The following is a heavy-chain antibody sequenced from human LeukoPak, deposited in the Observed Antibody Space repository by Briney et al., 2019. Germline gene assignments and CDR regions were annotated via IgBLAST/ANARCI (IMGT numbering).Heavy chain of an antibody. D-gene: IGHD6-13*01. CDR2: ISDDGNNP. J-gene: IGHJ5*02. CDR3: ARDRGSSSWYYWFDP. Sequence: GGSLRLSCAASGFTFSSYPIHWVRQAPGKGLDWVAVISDDGNNPYYSDSVKGRFTISRDNSKNTVYLQMNSLRAEDTAVYYCARDRGSSSWYYWFDPWGQGTLVTVS. CDR1: GFTFSSYP. V-gene: IGHV3-30-3*01.